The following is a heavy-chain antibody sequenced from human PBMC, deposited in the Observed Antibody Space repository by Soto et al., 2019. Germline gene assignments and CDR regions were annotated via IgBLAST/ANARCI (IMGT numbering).Heavy chain of an antibody. J-gene: IGHJ4*02. V-gene: IGHV3-23*01. CDR2: ISGSGGGT. CDR1: GFTFSSYA. Sequence: GGSLRLFCAASGFTFSSYAMSWVRQAPGKGLEWVSSISGSGGGTYYADSVKGRFTFSRDNSKNTLYLQMNSLRAEDTAVYYCAKFGMATTKRSPPYYIDYWGQGARATVSS. D-gene: IGHD1-1*01. CDR3: AKFGMATTKRSPPYYIDY.